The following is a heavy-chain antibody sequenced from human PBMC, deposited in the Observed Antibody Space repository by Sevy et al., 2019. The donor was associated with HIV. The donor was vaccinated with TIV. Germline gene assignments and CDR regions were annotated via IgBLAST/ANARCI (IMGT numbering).Heavy chain of an antibody. D-gene: IGHD4-17*01. V-gene: IGHV3-30-3*01. Sequence: GGSLRLSCAASGFTFSSYAMHWVRQAPGKGLEGVAVISYDGSNKYYADSVKGRLTISRDNSKNTLYLQMNSLRAEDTAVYYCAREGYGDFDFDYWGQGTLVTVSS. CDR1: GFTFSSYA. CDR3: AREGYGDFDFDY. J-gene: IGHJ4*02. CDR2: ISYDGSNK.